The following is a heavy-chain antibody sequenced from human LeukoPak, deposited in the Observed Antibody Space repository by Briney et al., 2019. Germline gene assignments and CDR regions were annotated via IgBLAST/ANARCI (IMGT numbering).Heavy chain of an antibody. Sequence: SETLSLTCTVSGGSISSGGYYWSWIRQHPGKGLEWIGYIYYSGSTNYNPSLKSRVTISVDTSKNQFSLKLSSVTAADTAVYYCARAKWGYYDSSGYLPAHFDYWGQGTLVTVSS. D-gene: IGHD3-22*01. CDR2: IYYSGST. CDR3: ARAKWGYYDSSGYLPAHFDY. J-gene: IGHJ4*02. CDR1: GGSISSGGYY. V-gene: IGHV4-61*08.